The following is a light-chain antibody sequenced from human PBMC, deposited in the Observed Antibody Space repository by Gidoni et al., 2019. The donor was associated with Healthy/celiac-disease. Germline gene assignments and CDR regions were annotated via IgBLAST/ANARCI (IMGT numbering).Light chain of an antibody. Sequence: DIVMTQSPLSLPVTPGEPASISCRTSQSRLHSNGNNNLDWYLQKPGQSPQLLIYLGSTRASGVPDRFSGSGSGTEFTLKISRVEAEDVGVYYCMQALQSPLTFGQXTRLEIK. V-gene: IGKV2-28*01. CDR1: QSRLHSNGNNN. CDR3: MQALQSPLT. J-gene: IGKJ5*01. CDR2: LGS.